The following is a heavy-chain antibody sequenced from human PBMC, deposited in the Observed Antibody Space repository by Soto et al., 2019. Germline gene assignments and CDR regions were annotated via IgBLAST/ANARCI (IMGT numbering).Heavy chain of an antibody. CDR3: TTWLTAHFDY. D-gene: IGHD2-21*02. J-gene: IGHJ4*02. Sequence: HPGGSLRLSCAASGFTFSSYTLNWGRRAPGKGLEWVATSSDRRTGNTHYSDSVRGRFTLSRDYSRNILFLQMDSLRADDTALYYCTTWLTAHFDYWGRGTQVTVSS. CDR2: SSDRRTGNT. V-gene: IGHV3-23*01. CDR1: GFTFSSYT.